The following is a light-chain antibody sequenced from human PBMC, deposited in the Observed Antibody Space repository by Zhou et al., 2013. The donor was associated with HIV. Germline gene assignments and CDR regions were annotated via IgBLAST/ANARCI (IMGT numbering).Light chain of an antibody. Sequence: EIVLTQSPATLSLSPGERATLSCRASQSVSSYLAWYQHKPGQAPRLLIYDASNRATGIPARFSGSGSGTDFTLTSLEPEDFAVYYCQQRTNWLTFGGGTKVEIK. CDR2: DAS. CDR3: QQRTNWLT. V-gene: IGKV3-11*01. J-gene: IGKJ4*01. CDR1: QSVSSY.